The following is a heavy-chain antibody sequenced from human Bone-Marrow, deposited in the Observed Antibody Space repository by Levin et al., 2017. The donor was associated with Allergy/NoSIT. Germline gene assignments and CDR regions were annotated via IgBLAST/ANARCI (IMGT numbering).Heavy chain of an antibody. V-gene: IGHV4-61*02. D-gene: IGHD3-16*01. J-gene: IGHJ4*02. CDR1: GDSISSDSYY. CDR2: IYSSGST. Sequence: SETLSLTCTVSGDSISSDSYYWSWIRQPAGRGLEWIGRIYSSGSTNYNPSLKSRVSIAVDTSKNHFSLKLSSVTAADTAVYYCARGGLPESDYWGQGTLVTVSS. CDR3: ARGGLPESDY.